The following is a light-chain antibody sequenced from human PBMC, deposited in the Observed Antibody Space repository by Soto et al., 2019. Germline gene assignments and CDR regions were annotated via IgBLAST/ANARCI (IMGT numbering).Light chain of an antibody. CDR1: QSVSSNS. V-gene: IGKV3-20*01. CDR2: GAS. J-gene: IGKJ2*01. Sequence: EIVLTQSPGALSLSPGQRATLSCRAGQSVSSNSLAWYQQKPGQAPRLLIYGASNRAIGISDRFSGSRSGTDFTLTISSLQPVDSATYYCQQYNSYPYTFGQGTKLEIK. CDR3: QQYNSYPYT.